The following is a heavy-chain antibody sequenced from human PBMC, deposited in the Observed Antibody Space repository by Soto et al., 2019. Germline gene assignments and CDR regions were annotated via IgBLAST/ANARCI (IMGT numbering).Heavy chain of an antibody. CDR3: ARHGYYDSSGYLSPADY. CDR2: IYYSGST. V-gene: IGHV4-39*01. Sequence: SETLSITCTVSGGSISSSIYYWGWIRQPPGKGLEWIGSIYYSGSTYYNPSLKSRVTISVDTSKNQFSLKLSSVTAADTAVYYCARHGYYDSSGYLSPADYWGQGTLVNVSS. D-gene: IGHD3-22*01. CDR1: GGSISSSIYY. J-gene: IGHJ4*02.